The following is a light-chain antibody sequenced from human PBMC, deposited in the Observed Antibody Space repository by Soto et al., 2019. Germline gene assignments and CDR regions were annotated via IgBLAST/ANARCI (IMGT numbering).Light chain of an antibody. V-gene: IGLV1-40*01. CDR1: SSDIGAGYD. Sequence: QSVLTQTPSVSGAPGQRVTISCTGSSSDIGAGYDVHWYQQLPGTAPKLLIYGNNNRPSGVPDRFSGSKSGTSASLAITGLQAEDEAYYYCCSYAGNYTLLFGGGTKLTVL. J-gene: IGLJ2*01. CDR2: GNN. CDR3: CSYAGNYTLL.